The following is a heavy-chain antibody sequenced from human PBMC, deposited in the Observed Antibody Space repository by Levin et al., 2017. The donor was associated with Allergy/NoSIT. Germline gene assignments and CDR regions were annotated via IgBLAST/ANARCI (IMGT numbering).Heavy chain of an antibody. CDR2: ISGSGGST. V-gene: IGHV3-23*01. D-gene: IGHD3-10*01. CDR3: AKDYYGSGSYYNVAGYYYYGMDV. CDR1: GFTFSSYA. J-gene: IGHJ6*02. Sequence: GESLKISCAASGFTFSSYAMSWVRQAPGKGLEWVSAISGSGGSTYYADSVKGRFTISRDNSKNTLYLQMNSLRAEDTAVYYCAKDYYGSGSYYNVAGYYYYGMDVWGQGTTVTVSS.